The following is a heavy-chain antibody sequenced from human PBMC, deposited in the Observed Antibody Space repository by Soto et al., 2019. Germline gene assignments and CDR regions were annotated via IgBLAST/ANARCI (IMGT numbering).Heavy chain of an antibody. V-gene: IGHV3-53*01. J-gene: IGHJ1*01. Sequence: EVQLVESGGGLIQPGGSLRLSCAASGFTVRSNYMSWVRQAPGKGLEWVSVIYSGGSTYYADSVKGRFTISRDNSKNTLYLQMNSLRAEDTAVYYCARVRVESGYPEYFQHWGQGTLVTVSS. CDR3: ARVRVESGYPEYFQH. CDR2: IYSGGST. CDR1: GFTVRSNY. D-gene: IGHD3-22*01.